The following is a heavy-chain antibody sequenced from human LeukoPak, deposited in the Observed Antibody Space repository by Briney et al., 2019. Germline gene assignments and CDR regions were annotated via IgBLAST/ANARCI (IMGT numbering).Heavy chain of an antibody. V-gene: IGHV1-18*01. Sequence: ASVKVSCKASGYTFTSYGISWVRQAPGQGLEWMGWISAYNGNTNFAQQLQGRVTLTTDTSTSTAYMELRSLRSDDTAVYYCAREVPRGHYFDYWGQGTLVTVSS. D-gene: IGHD1-1*01. CDR2: ISAYNGNT. CDR1: GYTFTSYG. CDR3: AREVPRGHYFDY. J-gene: IGHJ4*02.